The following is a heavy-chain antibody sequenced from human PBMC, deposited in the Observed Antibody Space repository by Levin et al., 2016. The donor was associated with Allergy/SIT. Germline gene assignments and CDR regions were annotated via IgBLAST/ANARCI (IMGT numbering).Heavy chain of an antibody. V-gene: IGHV4-34*09. CDR3: ARGWGQYSSGWVYFQH. J-gene: IGHJ1*01. CDR2: INHSGST. Sequence: WIRQPPGKGLEWIGEINHSGSTYYNPSLKSRVTISVDTSKNQFSLKLSSVTAADTAVYYCARGWGQYSSGWVYFQHWGQGTLVTVSS. D-gene: IGHD6-19*01.